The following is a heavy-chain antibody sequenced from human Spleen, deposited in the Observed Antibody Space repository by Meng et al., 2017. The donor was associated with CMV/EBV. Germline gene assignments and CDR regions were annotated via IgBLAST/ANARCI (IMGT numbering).Heavy chain of an antibody. J-gene: IGHJ4*02. CDR3: ARSYDFWEASDY. V-gene: IGHV3-33*01. Sequence: LSLTCATSGFTFSTYGMNWVRQAPGKGLEWVALIWYDGSNKFYADSVKGRFTISRDNSKNTLYLQMNSLRAEDTAVYYCARSYDFWEASDYWGQGTLVTVSS. D-gene: IGHD3-3*01. CDR1: GFTFSTYG. CDR2: IWYDGSNK.